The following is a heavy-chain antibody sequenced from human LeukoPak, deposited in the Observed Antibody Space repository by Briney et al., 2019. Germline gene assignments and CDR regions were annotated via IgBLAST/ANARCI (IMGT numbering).Heavy chain of an antibody. J-gene: IGHJ6*02. V-gene: IGHV3-30*03. CDR2: ISSDGSNK. CDR1: GFTFSSYG. D-gene: IGHD3-10*01. CDR3: ASLLTPYHGSGGGGMDV. Sequence: GGSLRLSCAASGFTFSSYGIHWVRQAPGKGLEWVAVISSDGSNKFYADSVKGRFTTSRDNSKNTLYLQMTSLRVEDTAVYSCASLLTPYHGSGGGGMDVWGQGTTVTVSS.